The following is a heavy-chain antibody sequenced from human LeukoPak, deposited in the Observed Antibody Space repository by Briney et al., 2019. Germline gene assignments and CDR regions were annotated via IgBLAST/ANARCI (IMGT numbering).Heavy chain of an antibody. V-gene: IGHV4-39*07. D-gene: IGHD2-2*01. Sequence: SETLSLTCTVYGDSISSSSYYWGWIRQPPGKGLEWIGTMYYSGNTYYNPSLKSRVTISGDTSKNQFSLNLSSVTAADTAVYYCARDLGVVPAWGWFDPWGQGTPVTVSS. J-gene: IGHJ5*02. CDR3: ARDLGVVPAWGWFDP. CDR2: MYYSGNT. CDR1: GDSISSSSYY.